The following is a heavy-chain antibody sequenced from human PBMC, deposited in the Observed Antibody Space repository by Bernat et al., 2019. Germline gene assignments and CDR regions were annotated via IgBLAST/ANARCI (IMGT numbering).Heavy chain of an antibody. CDR2: ISSIGGSP. Sequence: EVQLVESGGGWVQPGGSLRLSCSASGFTFSSYAMHWVRQAPGKGLEYVSAISSIGGSPYYANSVQGRFTISRDNSKTRLFLQMSSLRAYDTAVYYCVKDSGIAAAYFDYWGQGTRLPVSS. V-gene: IGHV3-64D*06. J-gene: IGHJ4*02. D-gene: IGHD6-13*01. CDR1: GFTFSSYA. CDR3: VKDSGIAAAYFDY.